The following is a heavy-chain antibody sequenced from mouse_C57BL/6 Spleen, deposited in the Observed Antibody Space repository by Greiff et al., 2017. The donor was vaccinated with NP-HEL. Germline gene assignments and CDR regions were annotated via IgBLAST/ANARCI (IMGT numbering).Heavy chain of an antibody. CDR1: GYAFSSSW. Sequence: VQLQQSGPELVKPGASVKISCKASGYAFSSSWMNWVKQRSGKGLEWIGRIYPGDGDTNYNGKFKGKATLTADKSSSTAYMQLSSLTSEDSAVYFCAREEAGPDYWGQGTTLTVSS. CDR2: IYPGDGDT. D-gene: IGHD3-2*02. J-gene: IGHJ2*01. CDR3: AREEAGPDY. V-gene: IGHV1-82*01.